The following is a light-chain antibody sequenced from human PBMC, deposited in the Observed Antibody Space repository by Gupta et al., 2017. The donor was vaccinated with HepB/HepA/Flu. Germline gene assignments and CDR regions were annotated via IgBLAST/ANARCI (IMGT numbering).Light chain of an antibody. J-gene: IGLJ1*01. CDR1: NLGDKF. CDR3: QAWDRSTWV. V-gene: IGLV3-1*01. CDR2: QDF. Sequence: TGSGENLGDKFTCWYQQKPGQSPVLVIYQDFKRPSGIPERFSGSNSGNTATLTISGTQAMEEADYYCQAWDRSTWVFGTGTKVTVL.